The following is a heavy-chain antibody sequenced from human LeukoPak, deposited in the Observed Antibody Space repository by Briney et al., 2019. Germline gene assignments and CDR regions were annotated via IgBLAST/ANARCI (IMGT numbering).Heavy chain of an antibody. Sequence: ASGKVSFKAAGYTFTIYGISLGRQAPVQGLELMGWISADNGNTNYAQKLQGRVTMTTDTSTSTAYMELRSLSSDDTAVYYCATSIPDYYGSGSRNAFDIWGKGTMVTVSS. D-gene: IGHD3-10*01. CDR1: GYTFTIYG. CDR2: ISADNGNT. CDR3: ATSIPDYYGSGSRNAFDI. V-gene: IGHV1-18*01. J-gene: IGHJ3*02.